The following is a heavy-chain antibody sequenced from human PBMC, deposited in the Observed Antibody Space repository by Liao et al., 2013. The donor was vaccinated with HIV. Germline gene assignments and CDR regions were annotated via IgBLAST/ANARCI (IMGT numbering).Heavy chain of an antibody. CDR2: IHPTGNT. D-gene: IGHD2-2*01. V-gene: IGHV4-4*07. J-gene: IGHJ4*02. CDR3: ARGTDFDY. CDR1: GGSISSYY. Sequence: QVHLQESGPGLVKPSETLSLTCTVSGGSISSYYWSWLRQSAGKGLEWIGRIHPTGNTNYNPSLERRVSISVDSSTNRFSLMLTSVTAADTAVYYCARGTDFDYWGLGTRVTVSS.